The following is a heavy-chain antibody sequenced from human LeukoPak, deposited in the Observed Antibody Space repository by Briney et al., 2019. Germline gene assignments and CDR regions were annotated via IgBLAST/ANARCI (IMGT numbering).Heavy chain of an antibody. CDR1: GFTFSSYA. CDR3: VKDSCSSTSCYTNH. D-gene: IGHD2-2*02. J-gene: IGHJ5*02. CDR2: ISGSGGST. V-gene: IGHV3-23*01. Sequence: GGSLRLSCAASGFTFSSYAMSWVRQVPGKGLEWVSAISGSGGSTYYADSVKGRFTISRDNSKNTLYLQMNSLRAEDTAVYYCVKDSCSSTSCYTNHWGQGTLVTVSS.